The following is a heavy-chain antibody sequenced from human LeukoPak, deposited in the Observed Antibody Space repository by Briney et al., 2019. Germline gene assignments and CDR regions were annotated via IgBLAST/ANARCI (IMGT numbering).Heavy chain of an antibody. J-gene: IGHJ4*02. Sequence: GSLRLSCAASGFTFSDYYMSWIRQPPGKGLEWIGEINHSGSTNYNPSLKSRVTISVDTSKNQFSLKLSSVTAADTAVYYCARRLYYYGSGSYYYDYWGQGTLVTVSS. CDR3: ARRLYYYGSGSYYYDY. V-gene: IGHV4-34*01. CDR1: GFTFSDYY. D-gene: IGHD3-10*01. CDR2: INHSGST.